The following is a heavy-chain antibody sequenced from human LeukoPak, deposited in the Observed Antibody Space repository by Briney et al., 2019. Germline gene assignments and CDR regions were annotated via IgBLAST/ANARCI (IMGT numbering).Heavy chain of an antibody. D-gene: IGHD3-22*01. CDR2: ISYDGSNK. CDR3: ARERFYYDSSGYPKSYGMDV. CDR1: GFTFSSYA. V-gene: IGHV3-30-3*01. J-gene: IGHJ6*02. Sequence: PGRSLRLSCAASGFTFSSYAMHWVRQAPGKGLEWVAVISYDGSNKYYADSVKGRFTISRDNSKNTLYLQMNSLRAGDTAVYYCARERFYYDSSGYPKSYGMDVWGQGTTVTVSS.